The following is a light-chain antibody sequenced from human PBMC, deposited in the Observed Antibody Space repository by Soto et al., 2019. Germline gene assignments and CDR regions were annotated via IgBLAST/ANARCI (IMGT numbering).Light chain of an antibody. Sequence: DIQMTQSPSSLSASVGDRVTITCRASQSISSYLNWYQQKPGKAPKRLIYAASRLQSGVPSRFSGSGSGTDFTLTISSLQPEHFATYCCQQSHSTPTGTFGQGTKVEIK. CDR1: QSISSY. CDR2: AAS. V-gene: IGKV1-39*01. J-gene: IGKJ1*01. CDR3: QQSHSTPTGT.